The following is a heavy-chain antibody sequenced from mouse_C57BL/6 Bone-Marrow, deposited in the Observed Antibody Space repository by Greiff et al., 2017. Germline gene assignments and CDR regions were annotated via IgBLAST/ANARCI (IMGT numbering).Heavy chain of an antibody. Sequence: VQLQQSGAELVRPGASVKLSCTASGFNIKDDYMHWVKQRPEQGLEWIGWIDPENGDTEYASKFQGKATITADTSSNTAYLQLSSLTSEDTAVYYCTYYGSSSWFADWGQGTLVTVSA. J-gene: IGHJ3*01. CDR1: GFNIKDDY. V-gene: IGHV14-4*01. CDR2: IDPENGDT. D-gene: IGHD1-1*01. CDR3: TYYGSSSWFAD.